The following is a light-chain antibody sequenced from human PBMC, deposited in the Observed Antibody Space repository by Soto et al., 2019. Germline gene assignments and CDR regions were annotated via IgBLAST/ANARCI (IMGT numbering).Light chain of an antibody. V-gene: IGKV1-5*03. CDR3: QQYNNYSGT. CDR1: QSISSW. J-gene: IGKJ1*01. Sequence: DTQMTQSPSTLSASVGDRVTITCRASQSISSWLAWYQQKPGKAPKLLIYQASSLESGVPSRFSGSGSGTEFTLTISRLQPDDFATYYCQQYNNYSGTFGQGTKVEIK. CDR2: QAS.